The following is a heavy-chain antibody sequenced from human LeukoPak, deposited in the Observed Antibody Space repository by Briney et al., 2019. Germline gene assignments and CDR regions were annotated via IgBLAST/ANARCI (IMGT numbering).Heavy chain of an antibody. J-gene: IGHJ3*02. CDR1: GGTFSSYA. D-gene: IGHD2-2*03. V-gene: IGHV1-69*13. CDR2: IIPIFGTA. Sequence: ASVKVSCKASGGTFSSYAISWVRQAPGQGLEWMGGIIPIFGTANYAQKFQGRVTITADESTSTAYMELSSLRAEDTAVYYCARVDDLDAFDTWGQGTMVTVSS. CDR3: ARVDDLDAFDT.